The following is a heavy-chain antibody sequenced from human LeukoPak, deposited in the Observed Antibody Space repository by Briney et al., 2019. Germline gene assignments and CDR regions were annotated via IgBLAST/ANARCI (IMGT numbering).Heavy chain of an antibody. Sequence: PGGSLRLSCAVSGFTFSSYDMRCVRQAPGGGREWGLAISCSGGSTYYAHSVKGRFTISRDNSKNTLYLQMNSLRAEDTAVYYCTTDHNFWKGAFDIRGQRTIVADPS. CDR1: GFTFSSYD. CDR3: TTDHNFWKGAFDI. CDR2: ISCSGGST. D-gene: IGHD3-3*01. J-gene: IGHJ3*02. V-gene: IGHV3-23*01.